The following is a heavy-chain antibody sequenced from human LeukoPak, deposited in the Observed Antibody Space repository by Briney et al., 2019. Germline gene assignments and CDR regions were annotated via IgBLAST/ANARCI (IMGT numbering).Heavy chain of an antibody. J-gene: IGHJ4*02. V-gene: IGHV4-34*01. D-gene: IGHD3-10*01. CDR1: GASFSGYY. CDR2: INHSGST. CDR3: AGHYYGSGTYLEY. Sequence: PSETLSLTCAVYGASFSGYYWSWIRQPPGKGLEWIGEINHSGSTNYNPALKSRVTISVYTSKNQFSLKLSSVTAADTAVYCCAGHYYGSGTYLEYWGQGILVTVSS.